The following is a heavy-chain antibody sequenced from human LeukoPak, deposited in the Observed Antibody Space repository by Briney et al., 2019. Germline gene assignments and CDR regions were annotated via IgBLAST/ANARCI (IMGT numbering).Heavy chain of an antibody. V-gene: IGHV1-2*02. Sequence: ASVKVSCKASGYTFTSYGISWVRQAPGQGLEWMGWINPNSGGTNYAQKFQGRVTMTRDTSISTAYMELSRLRSDDTAVYYRARDWCSGGSCYFWGQGTLVTVSS. CDR3: ARDWCSGGSCYF. CDR2: INPNSGGT. D-gene: IGHD2-15*01. CDR1: GYTFTSYG. J-gene: IGHJ4*02.